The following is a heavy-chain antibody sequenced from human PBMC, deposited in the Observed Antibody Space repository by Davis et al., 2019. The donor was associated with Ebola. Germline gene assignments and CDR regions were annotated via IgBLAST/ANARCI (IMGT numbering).Heavy chain of an antibody. V-gene: IGHV3-23*01. J-gene: IGHJ4*02. D-gene: IGHD6-19*01. CDR3: AKVTSSGWYYFDY. CDR1: GFTFSSYA. CDR2: ISGSGGST. Sequence: GGSLRLSCAASGFTFSSYAMHWVRQAPGKGLEWVSAISGSGGSTYYADSVKGRFTISRDNSKNTLYLQMNSLRAEDTAVYYCAKVTSSGWYYFDYWGQGTLVTVSS.